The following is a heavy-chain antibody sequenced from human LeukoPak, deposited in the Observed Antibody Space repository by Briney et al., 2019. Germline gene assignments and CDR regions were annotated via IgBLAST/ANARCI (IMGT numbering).Heavy chain of an antibody. D-gene: IGHD1-26*01. V-gene: IGHV3-30*18. J-gene: IGHJ4*02. CDR2: ISYDGSNK. CDR1: GFTFSSYG. CDR3: AKALHSGSYTRRLDYFDY. Sequence: GGSLRLSCAASGFTFSSYGMHWVRQAPGKGLEWVAVISYDGSNKYYADSVKGRFTISRDNSKNTLYLQVNSLRAEDTAVYYCAKALHSGSYTRRLDYFDYWGQGTLVTVSS.